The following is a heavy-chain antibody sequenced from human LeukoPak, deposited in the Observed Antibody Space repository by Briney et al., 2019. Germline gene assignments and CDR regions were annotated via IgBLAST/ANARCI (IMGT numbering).Heavy chain of an antibody. V-gene: IGHV3-53*01. CDR3: ARGGYSHDDAFDI. CDR1: GFIVSSNY. Sequence: PGGSLRLSCAASGFIVSSNYMSWVRQAPGKGLEWVSVINGGGNTYYTDSVKGRFSISRDNSKNTLYLQMNSLRAEDTAVCYCARGGYSHDDAFDIWGQGTMVTVSS. J-gene: IGHJ3*02. CDR2: INGGGNT. D-gene: IGHD3-22*01.